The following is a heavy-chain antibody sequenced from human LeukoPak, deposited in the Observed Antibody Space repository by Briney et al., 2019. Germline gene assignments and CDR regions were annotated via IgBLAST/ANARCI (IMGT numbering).Heavy chain of an antibody. Sequence: PGGSLRLSCEASGFTFSSSAMSWVRQAPGRGLEWVSAISTSGGTTDYADSVKGRFTISRDNSKNTLYLQLNSLRAEDTAVYYCSKTSIVGPTAIDYWGQGTLVTVSS. V-gene: IGHV3-23*01. D-gene: IGHD1-26*01. CDR2: ISTSGGTT. CDR3: SKTSIVGPTAIDY. CDR1: GFTFSSSA. J-gene: IGHJ4*02.